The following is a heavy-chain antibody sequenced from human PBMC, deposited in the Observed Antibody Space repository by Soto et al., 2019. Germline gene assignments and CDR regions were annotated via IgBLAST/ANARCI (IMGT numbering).Heavy chain of an antibody. CDR3: ARVHRKTGTSYYYSFGMDV. CDR1: GGPISDDDYY. Sequence: SETLSLTCTVSGGPISDDDYYWSWVRQTPGKGLEWIGSIYYRGSTFYNPSFKSRVDISVDTSKNQFSLKLTSVTAADTAVYYCARVHRKTGTSYYYSFGMDVWGQGTTVTVS. CDR2: IYYRGST. D-gene: IGHD3-9*01. J-gene: IGHJ6*02. V-gene: IGHV4-30-4*01.